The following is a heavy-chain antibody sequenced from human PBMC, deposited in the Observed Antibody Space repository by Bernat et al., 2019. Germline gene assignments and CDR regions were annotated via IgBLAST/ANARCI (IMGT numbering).Heavy chain of an antibody. CDR1: GFTFSTYA. CDR3: AKQLYGGADY. CDR2: ISGGGGTT. J-gene: IGHJ4*02. Sequence: EVQLLESGGGLVQPGGSLRLSCAASGFTFSTYAMTWVRQAPGKGLELVSGISGGGGTTSYADSVKGRFTISRDNSKNTLYLQMNSLRAKDTAIYYCAKQLYGGADYWGQGTLVTVSS. V-gene: IGHV3-23*01. D-gene: IGHD4-23*01.